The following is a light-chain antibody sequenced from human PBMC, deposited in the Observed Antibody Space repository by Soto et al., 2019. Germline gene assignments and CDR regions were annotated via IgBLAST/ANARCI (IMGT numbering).Light chain of an antibody. Sequence: EIVMTQSPATLSLSPGERATLSCRASQSVGTYLAWYQQKPGQAPRLLIYVSSKRATDIPARFSGSGSGTDFTLTISSLEPEDFAVYYCQQRSIWPPAFGGGTKVEIK. V-gene: IGKV3-11*01. CDR1: QSVGTY. CDR2: VSS. CDR3: QQRSIWPPA. J-gene: IGKJ4*01.